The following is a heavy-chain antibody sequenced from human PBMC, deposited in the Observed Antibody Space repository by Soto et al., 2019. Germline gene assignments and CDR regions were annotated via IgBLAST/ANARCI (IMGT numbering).Heavy chain of an antibody. V-gene: IGHV1-46*01. J-gene: IGHJ3*02. Sequence: QVQLVQSGAEVKKPGASVKVSCKASGYTFTSHYIHWVRQAPGQGLEWRGVINPTGGSTMYAQEFQGRVTMTRDTSTSTVHMELSSLSSDDTAVYYCARVGANGMEDAFDIWGEGTMVTVSS. CDR1: GYTFTSHY. D-gene: IGHD3-16*01. CDR3: ARVGANGMEDAFDI. CDR2: INPTGGST.